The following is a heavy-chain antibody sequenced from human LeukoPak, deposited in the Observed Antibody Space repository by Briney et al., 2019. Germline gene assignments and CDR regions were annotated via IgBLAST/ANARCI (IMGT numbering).Heavy chain of an antibody. CDR1: GFTFSSYG. J-gene: IGHJ6*02. Sequence: GGSLRLSCAASGFTFSSYGMHWVRQAPGKGLEWVAVIWYDGSNKYYADSVKGRFTVSRDNAKNSLYLQMNGLRAEDTAVYYCARHEPVITPSSYYYGMDVWGPGTTVIVSS. D-gene: IGHD4-23*01. V-gene: IGHV3-33*01. CDR2: IWYDGSNK. CDR3: ARHEPVITPSSYYYGMDV.